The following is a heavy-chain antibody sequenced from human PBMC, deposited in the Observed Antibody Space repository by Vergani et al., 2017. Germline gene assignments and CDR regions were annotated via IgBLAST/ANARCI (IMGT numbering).Heavy chain of an antibody. Sequence: QVQLVQSGAEVKKPGASVKVSCKASGYTFTSYYMHWVRQAPGQGLEWMGIINPSGGSTSYAQKVQGRVTMTRDTSTSTVYMELSSLRSEDTAVYYCARDPPCPDGYNLSPPYAVDIWGQGTMVTVSA. CDR1: GYTFTSYY. D-gene: IGHD5-24*01. CDR3: ARDPPCPDGYNLSPPYAVDI. V-gene: IGHV1-46*01. J-gene: IGHJ3*02. CDR2: INPSGGST.